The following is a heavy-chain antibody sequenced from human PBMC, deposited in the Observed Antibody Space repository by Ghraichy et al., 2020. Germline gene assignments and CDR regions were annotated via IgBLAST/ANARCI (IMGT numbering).Heavy chain of an antibody. CDR1: GGSISSSSYY. J-gene: IGHJ4*02. D-gene: IGHD6-19*01. CDR3: ARTLYSSGWATFDY. CDR2: IYYSGST. Sequence: SQTLSLTCTVSGGSISSSSYYWGWIRQPPGKGLEWIGSIYYSGSTYYNPSLKSRVTISVDTSKNQFSLKLSSVTAADTAVYYCARTLYSSGWATFDYWGQGTLVTVSS. V-gene: IGHV4-39*01.